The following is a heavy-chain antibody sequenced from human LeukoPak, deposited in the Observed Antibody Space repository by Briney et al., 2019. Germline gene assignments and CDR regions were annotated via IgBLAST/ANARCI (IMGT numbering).Heavy chain of an antibody. D-gene: IGHD3-22*01. CDR3: VKDTSYYDSSGPLPYFDY. CDR2: ISSNGGST. Sequence: GGSLRLSCSASGFTFSSYAMHWVRQAPGKGLEYVSAISSNGGSTYYADSVKGRFTISRDNSKNTLYLQMSSLRAEDTAVYYRVKDTSYYDSSGPLPYFDYWGQGTLVTVSS. J-gene: IGHJ4*02. CDR1: GFTFSSYA. V-gene: IGHV3-64D*09.